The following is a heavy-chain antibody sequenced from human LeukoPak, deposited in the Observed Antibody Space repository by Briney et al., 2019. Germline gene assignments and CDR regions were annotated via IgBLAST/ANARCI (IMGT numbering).Heavy chain of an antibody. J-gene: IGHJ4*02. Sequence: SETLSLTCAVDGGSFSGYYWTWIRQPPGKGLEWIGEINHGGSTHYNPSLKSRVTISVDTSKNQFSLKLSSVTAADTAVYYCASSGWSFDNWGQGTLVTVSS. CDR3: ASSGWSFDN. CDR1: GGSFSGYY. D-gene: IGHD6-19*01. V-gene: IGHV4-34*01. CDR2: INHGGST.